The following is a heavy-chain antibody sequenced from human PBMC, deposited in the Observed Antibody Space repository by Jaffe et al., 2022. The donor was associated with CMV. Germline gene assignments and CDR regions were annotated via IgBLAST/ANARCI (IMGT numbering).Heavy chain of an antibody. CDR1: GGSITGYY. V-gene: IGHV4-59*01. CDR2: IYNSGNT. D-gene: IGHD5-12*01. CDR3: ARVQSLRPSGILPSDAFHI. J-gene: IGHJ3*02. Sequence: QVQLQESGPGLVKPSETLSLTCTVSGGSITGYYWSWIRQPPGKGLEWIGHIYNSGNTNYNPSLKSRVTISVDTSKNQFSLRLSSVTAADTAVYYCARVQSLRPSGILPSDAFHIWGQGTQVTVSS.